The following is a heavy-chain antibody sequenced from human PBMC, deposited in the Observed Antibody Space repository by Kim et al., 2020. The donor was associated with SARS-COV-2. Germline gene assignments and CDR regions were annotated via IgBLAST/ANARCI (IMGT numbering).Heavy chain of an antibody. J-gene: IGHJ6*02. V-gene: IGHV3-21*01. CDR3: ASLSSSWYYYYYCMDV. D-gene: IGHD6-13*01. Sequence: DSGQGRFTISRDNAKNALYLQMSSLRAEDTAVYYCASLSSSWYYYYYCMDVWGQGPTITVSS.